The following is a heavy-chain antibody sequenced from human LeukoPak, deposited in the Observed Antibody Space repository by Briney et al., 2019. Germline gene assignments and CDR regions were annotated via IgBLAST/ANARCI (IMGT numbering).Heavy chain of an antibody. CDR3: ARSGSDDAFDI. J-gene: IGHJ3*02. V-gene: IGHV4-31*03. Sequence: SETLSLTCTVSGGSISSGGYYWSWIRQHPVKGLEWIGYIYYSGSTYYNPSLKSRVTISLDTSKNQFSLKLSSVTAADTAVYYCARSGSDDAFDIWGQGTMVTVSS. CDR2: IYYSGST. D-gene: IGHD1-26*01. CDR1: GGSISSGGYY.